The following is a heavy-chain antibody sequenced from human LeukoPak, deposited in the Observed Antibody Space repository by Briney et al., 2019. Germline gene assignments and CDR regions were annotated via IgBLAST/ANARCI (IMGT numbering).Heavy chain of an antibody. V-gene: IGHV3-9*01. CDR3: AKVRGTYSSGSFFDY. Sequence: GGSLRLSCAASGFTFDNYAMHWVRQAPGKGLEWLSIISWNSGYIGYADSVKGRFTISRDNAKKSLDLQMNSLRAEDTAFHYCAKVRGTYSSGSFFDYWGQGTLVTVSS. CDR2: ISWNSGYI. CDR1: GFTFDNYA. D-gene: IGHD6-19*01. J-gene: IGHJ4*02.